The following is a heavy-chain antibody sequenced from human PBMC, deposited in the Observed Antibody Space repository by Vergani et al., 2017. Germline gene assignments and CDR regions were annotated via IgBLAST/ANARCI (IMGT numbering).Heavy chain of an antibody. CDR1: GYTFTSYY. CDR2: INPSGGST. CDR3: ARDVEMATIQRKETIYHYYYYGMDV. J-gene: IGHJ6*02. D-gene: IGHD5-24*01. Sequence: QVQLVQSGAEVKKPGASVKVSCKASGYTFTSYYMHWVRQAPGQGLEWMGIINPSGGSTSYAQKFQGRVTITRDTSTSTVYMELSSLRSEDTAVYYCARDVEMATIQRKETIYHYYYYGMDVWGQGTTVTVSS. V-gene: IGHV1-46*01.